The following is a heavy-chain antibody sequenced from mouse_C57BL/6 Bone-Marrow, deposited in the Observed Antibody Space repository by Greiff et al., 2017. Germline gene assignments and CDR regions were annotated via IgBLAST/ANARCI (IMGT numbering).Heavy chain of an antibody. CDR1: GFTFSDYG. V-gene: IGHV5-17*01. J-gene: IGHJ1*03. Sequence: DVKLVESGGGLVKPGGSLKLSCAASGFTFSDYGMHWVRQAPEKGLEWVAYISSGSSTIYYADTVKGRFTISRDNAKNTLFLQMTSLRSEDTAMYYGANLGSYWYIDVWGRGTTVTVSS. CDR2: ISSGSSTI. CDR3: ANLGSYWYIDV. D-gene: IGHD4-1*01.